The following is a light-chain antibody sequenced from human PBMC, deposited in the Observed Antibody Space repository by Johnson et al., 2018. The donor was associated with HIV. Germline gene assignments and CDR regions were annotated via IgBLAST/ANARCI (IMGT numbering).Light chain of an antibody. J-gene: IGLJ1*01. Sequence: QSVLTQPPSVSAAPGQKVTISCSGSSSNIGNNYVSWYQQLPGTAPKLLIYDNNKRPSGIPDRFSGSKSGTSATLGITGLQTGDEADYYCGTWDSSLSAGGVFGTGHKVTVL. CDR3: GTWDSSLSAGGV. CDR1: SSNIGNNY. V-gene: IGLV1-51*01. CDR2: DNN.